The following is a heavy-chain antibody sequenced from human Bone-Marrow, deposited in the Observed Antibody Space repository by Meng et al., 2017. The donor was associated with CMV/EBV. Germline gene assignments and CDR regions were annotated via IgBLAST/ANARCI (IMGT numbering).Heavy chain of an antibody. CDR1: GGSFSGYY. V-gene: IGHV4-34*01. J-gene: IGHJ6*02. D-gene: IGHD4-11*01. CDR2: INHSGST. CDR3: ARDRLTPATSDYSNYHYYYYGMDV. Sequence: SETLSLTCAVYGGSFSGYYWSWIRQPPGKGLEWIGEINHSGSTNYNPSLKGRVTISVDRSKNQFSMKLTSVTAVDTAVYYCARDRLTPATSDYSNYHYYYYGMDVWGQGTTVTVSS.